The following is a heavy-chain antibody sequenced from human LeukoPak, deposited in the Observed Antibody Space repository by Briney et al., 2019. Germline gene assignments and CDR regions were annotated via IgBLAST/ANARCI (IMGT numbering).Heavy chain of an antibody. D-gene: IGHD6-19*01. Sequence: SGTLSLTCTVSGGSISSYYWSWIRQPPGKGLEWIGYIYYSGSTNYNPSLKSRVTISVDTSKNQFSLKLSSVTAADTAVYYCARESIAVARRYFDYWGQGTLVTVSS. CDR2: IYYSGST. J-gene: IGHJ4*02. CDR1: GGSISSYY. V-gene: IGHV4-59*01. CDR3: ARESIAVARRYFDY.